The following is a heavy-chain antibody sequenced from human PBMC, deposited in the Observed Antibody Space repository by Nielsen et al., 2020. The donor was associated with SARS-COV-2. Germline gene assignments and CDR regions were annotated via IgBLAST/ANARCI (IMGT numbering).Heavy chain of an antibody. D-gene: IGHD5-24*01. J-gene: IGHJ6*03. V-gene: IGHV4-59*01. CDR2: IYYSGST. CDR3: ARMAPHYYYYYMDV. CDR1: GGSISSYY. Sequence: SETLSLTCSVSGGSISSYYWSWIRQPPGKGLEWIGYIYYSGSTNYNPSLKSRVTISVDTSKNQFSLKLSPVTAADTAVYYCARMAPHYYYYYMDVWGKGTTVTVSS.